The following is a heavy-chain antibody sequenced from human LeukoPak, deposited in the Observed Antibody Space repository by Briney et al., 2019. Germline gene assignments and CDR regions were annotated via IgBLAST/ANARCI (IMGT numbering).Heavy chain of an antibody. CDR2: VSYDGSNK. D-gene: IGHD3-22*01. J-gene: IGHJ4*02. V-gene: IGHV3-30*18. CDR3: AKADYYDSSGYYNY. Sequence: GRSLRLSCAASGFTFSSYGMHWVRQAPGKGLEWVAVVSYDGSNKYYADSVKGRFTISRDNSKNTLYLQMNSLRAEDTAVYYCAKADYYDSSGYYNYWGQGTLVTVFS. CDR1: GFTFSSYG.